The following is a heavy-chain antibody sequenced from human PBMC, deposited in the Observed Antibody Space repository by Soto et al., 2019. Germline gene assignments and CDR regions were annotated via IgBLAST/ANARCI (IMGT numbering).Heavy chain of an antibody. V-gene: IGHV4-59*08. D-gene: IGHD3-16*01. CDR2: IFYTGST. Sequence: SETLSLTCTVSGGSISSYYWSWIRQHPGKGLECIGYIFYTGSTYYNQTLKSRVTMSVDTSTSQFFLKLSSLTAADTAVYFCARAFLRRWFDPWGQGTLVTVSS. CDR1: GGSISSYY. CDR3: ARAFLRRWFDP. J-gene: IGHJ5*02.